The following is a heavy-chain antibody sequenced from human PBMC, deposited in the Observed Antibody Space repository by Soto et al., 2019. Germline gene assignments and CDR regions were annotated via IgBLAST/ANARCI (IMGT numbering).Heavy chain of an antibody. CDR2: IYYSGST. CDR3: ARLYSSIAAPAPHFDN. Sequence: PXESLSLSCTVSGDSIRSSSYYWGWVRQPPGRGLQYIVSIYYSGSTFYNPYLKCRVTISVDTSKNQFSLKLSSVTAADTSIYYCARLYSSIAAPAPHFDNWGQGTLVTVSS. V-gene: IGHV4-39*01. J-gene: IGHJ4*02. D-gene: IGHD6-6*01. CDR1: GDSIRSSSYY.